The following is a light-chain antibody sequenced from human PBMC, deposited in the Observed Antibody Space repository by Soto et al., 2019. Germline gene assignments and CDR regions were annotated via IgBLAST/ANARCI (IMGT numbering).Light chain of an antibody. CDR3: SSYTSSGTHWV. V-gene: IGLV2-14*01. J-gene: IGLJ3*02. Sequence: QLVLTQPASVSGSPGQSITISCTGSSSDIGTYNYLSWYQQHPGKAPKLMIYEVSDRPSGISNRFSGSKSGNTASLTISGLQAEDEADYYCSSYTSSGTHWVFGGGTKVTVL. CDR2: EVS. CDR1: SSDIGTYNY.